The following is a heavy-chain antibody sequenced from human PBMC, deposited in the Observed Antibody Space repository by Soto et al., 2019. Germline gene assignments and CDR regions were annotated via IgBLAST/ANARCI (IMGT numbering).Heavy chain of an antibody. CDR1: GFTFSSDG. D-gene: IGHD6-19*01. J-gene: IGHJ4*02. Sequence: QVQLVESGGGVVQPGRSLRLSCAASGFTFSSDGMHWVRQAPGKGLEWVAVISYDGSNKYYADYVKGRFTISRDNSKNTLYLQMNSLRAEDTAVYYCAKDRFRIAVAAPFDYWGQGTLVTVSS. CDR3: AKDRFRIAVAAPFDY. V-gene: IGHV3-30*18. CDR2: ISYDGSNK.